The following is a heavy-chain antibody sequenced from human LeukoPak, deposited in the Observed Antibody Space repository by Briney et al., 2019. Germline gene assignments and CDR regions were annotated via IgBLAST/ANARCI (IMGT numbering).Heavy chain of an antibody. CDR3: ARVRGVAATGRYFDY. Sequence: ASVKVSCKASGYTFTGYYMHWVRQAPGQGLEWMGWINPNSGGTNYAQKVQGRVTMTRGTSVSTAYMELSRLRSDDTAVYYCARVRGVAATGRYFDYWGQGTLVTVSS. D-gene: IGHD2-15*01. CDR1: GYTFTGYY. V-gene: IGHV1-2*02. J-gene: IGHJ4*02. CDR2: INPNSGGT.